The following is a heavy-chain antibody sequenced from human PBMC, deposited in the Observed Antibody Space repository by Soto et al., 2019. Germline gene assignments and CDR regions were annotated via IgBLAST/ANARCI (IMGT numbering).Heavy chain of an antibody. V-gene: IGHV1-18*01. CDR1: GYTFISFG. D-gene: IGHD1-26*01. CDR2: INVYSGKT. Sequence: ASVKVSCKASGYTFISFGISWVRQAPGQGLEWMGWINVYSGKTNYAQKFQGRVTMTTDTSTSTAYMELTSLRSDDTAVYYCARGGWEPHDYWGQVTLVTVSS. CDR3: ARGGWEPHDY. J-gene: IGHJ4*02.